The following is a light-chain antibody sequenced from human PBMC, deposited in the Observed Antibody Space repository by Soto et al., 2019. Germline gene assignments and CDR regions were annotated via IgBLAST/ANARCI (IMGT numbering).Light chain of an antibody. Sequence: PGERVSLSCRASRTVSSNYLAWYHQKPGQAPRVLIYGASIRATGVPARFSGSGSGTEFTLTISSLQSEDFALFYCQQYYNWPLTFGQGTKVDIK. CDR1: RTVSSN. V-gene: IGKV3D-15*01. J-gene: IGKJ1*01. CDR3: QQYYNWPLT. CDR2: GAS.